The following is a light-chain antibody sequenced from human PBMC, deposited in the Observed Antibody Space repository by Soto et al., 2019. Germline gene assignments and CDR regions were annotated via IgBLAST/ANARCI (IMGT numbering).Light chain of an antibody. CDR2: GAS. CDR1: QSVSSSY. Sequence: EIVLTQSPGTLSLSPVERATLSCRASQSVSSSYLAWYQQKPGQAPRLLIYGASSRATGIPDRFSGSGSGTDFTLTISRLEPEDFAVYYCQQYGSPGTFGQGTKVDIK. CDR3: QQYGSPGT. J-gene: IGKJ1*01. V-gene: IGKV3-20*01.